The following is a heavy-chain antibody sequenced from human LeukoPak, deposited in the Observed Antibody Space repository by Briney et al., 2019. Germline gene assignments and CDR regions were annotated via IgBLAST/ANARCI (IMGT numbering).Heavy chain of an antibody. J-gene: IGHJ3*01. CDR1: GYWFTSYW. CDR3: ARSGGYYYYN. CDR2: IYPGDSDT. V-gene: IGHV5-51*01. D-gene: IGHD3-22*01. Sequence: GESLQISCNGSGYWFTSYWIGWWRQMPGKGLEWMGIIYPGDSDTIYSPSFQGQVTISADKSTSTANLQWSSLKAADTAIYYCARSGGYYYYNWGQGTMVTVSS.